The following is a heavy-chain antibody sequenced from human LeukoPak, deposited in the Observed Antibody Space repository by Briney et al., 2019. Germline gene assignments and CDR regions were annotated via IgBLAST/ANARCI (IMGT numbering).Heavy chain of an antibody. Sequence: ASVKVSCKASGYTFTSYDINWVRQATGQGLEWMGWMNPNSGNTGYAQKFQGRVTMTRNTSISTAYMELSSLRSEDTAVCYCARVTEKRYCSSTSCPFDPWGQGTLVTVSS. V-gene: IGHV1-8*01. J-gene: IGHJ5*02. CDR3: ARVTEKRYCSSTSCPFDP. CDR2: MNPNSGNT. D-gene: IGHD2-2*01. CDR1: GYTFTSYD.